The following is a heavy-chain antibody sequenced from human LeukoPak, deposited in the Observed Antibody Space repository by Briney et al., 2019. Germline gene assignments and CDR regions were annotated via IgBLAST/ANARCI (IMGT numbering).Heavy chain of an antibody. CDR1: GITFSSYW. CDR2: IGQDGNEK. J-gene: IGHJ4*02. CDR3: AIPSSYDGSRYYHEY. D-gene: IGHD3-22*01. Sequence: GGSLRLSCAASGITFSSYWVTWVRQAPGKGLEWVANIGQDGNEKVYMESVKGRFTISRDNAQNSLFLQMNRLRADDAAVYYCAIPSSYDGSRYYHEYWGRGTLVSVAS. V-gene: IGHV3-7*01.